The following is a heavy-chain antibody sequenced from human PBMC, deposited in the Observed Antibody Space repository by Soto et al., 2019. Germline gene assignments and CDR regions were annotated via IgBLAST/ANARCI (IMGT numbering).Heavy chain of an antibody. CDR2: IYTSEST. V-gene: IGHV4-4*07. CDR1: GGSISGYY. Sequence: QVKLQESGPGLVKPSETLSLTCSVSGGSISGYYWSWIRQPAGKGLEWIGRIYTSESTNYNPSLKSRVTMSVDTSKNQFSLKLNSVTAADTAVYYCARISTYNYYGIDVWGQGTTVTVSS. J-gene: IGHJ6*02. D-gene: IGHD2-2*01. CDR3: ARISTYNYYGIDV.